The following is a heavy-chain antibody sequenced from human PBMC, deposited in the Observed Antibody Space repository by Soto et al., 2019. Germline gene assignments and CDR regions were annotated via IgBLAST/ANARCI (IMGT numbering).Heavy chain of an antibody. D-gene: IGHD5-18*01. V-gene: IGHV1-18*01. CDR2: ISAYNGNT. J-gene: IGHJ4*02. Sequence: QVQLVQSGAEVKKPGASVKVSCKASDYTFTSYGISWVRQAPGQGLEWMGCISAYNGNTNYAQRLQGRVTMTTDTSTSTAYMELRSLRSDDTAVYYCARVVRGYSYDELDYWGQGTLVTVSS. CDR1: DYTFTSYG. CDR3: ARVVRGYSYDELDY.